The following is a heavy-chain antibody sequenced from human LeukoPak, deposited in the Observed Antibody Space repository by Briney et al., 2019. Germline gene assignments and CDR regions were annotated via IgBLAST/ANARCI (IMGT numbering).Heavy chain of an antibody. D-gene: IGHD1-26*01. CDR3: ARDAVGATSYYYYMDV. CDR1: GGSISSYY. V-gene: IGHV4-4*07. J-gene: IGHJ6*03. CDR2: IYTNGST. Sequence: SETLSLTCTVSGGSISSYYWSWIRQPAGKGLEWIGRIYTNGSTNYNPSLKSRVTISVDKSKNQFSLKLSSVTAADTAVYYCARDAVGATSYYYYMDVWGKGTTVTVSS.